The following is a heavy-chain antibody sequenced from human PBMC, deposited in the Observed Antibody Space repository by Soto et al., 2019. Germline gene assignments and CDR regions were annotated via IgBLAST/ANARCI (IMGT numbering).Heavy chain of an antibody. CDR1: GFTFSSYW. CDR3: ARAARGRYDIFTGYSTQTGGQIDY. J-gene: IGHJ4*02. CDR2: INSDGSST. V-gene: IGHV3-74*01. D-gene: IGHD3-9*01. Sequence: PGGSLRLSCAASGFTFSSYWMHWVRQAPGKGLVWVSRINSDGSSTSYADSVKGRFTISRDNAKNTLYLQMNSLRAEDTAVYYCARAARGRYDIFTGYSTQTGGQIDYWGQGTLVTAPQ.